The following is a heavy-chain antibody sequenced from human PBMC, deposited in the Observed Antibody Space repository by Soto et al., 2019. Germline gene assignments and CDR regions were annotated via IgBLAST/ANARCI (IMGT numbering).Heavy chain of an antibody. CDR2: ISRSGSDI. CDR3: ATVGYCSSTSCQTRYYYYGMDV. D-gene: IGHD2-2*03. Sequence: PGGSLRLSCAASGFTFSDYSMNWVRQAPGKGLEWVSYISRSGSDIYYEDSVKGRFTISRDNAKNSLFLQMNSLRAEDTAVYYCATVGYCSSTSCQTRYYYYGMDVWGQGTTVTVSS. J-gene: IGHJ6*02. V-gene: IGHV3-11*01. CDR1: GFTFSDYS.